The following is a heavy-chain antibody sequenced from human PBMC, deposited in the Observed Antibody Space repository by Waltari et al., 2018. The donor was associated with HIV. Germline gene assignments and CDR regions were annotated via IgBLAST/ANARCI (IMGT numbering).Heavy chain of an antibody. V-gene: IGHV3-33*01. D-gene: IGHD5-12*01. CDR1: GFTFSSSG. J-gene: IGHJ4*02. CDR3: ARHPTPFTGYNSFDY. CDR2: IWFDGVNK. Sequence: QVQLVESGGGVVQPGRSLRLSCAASGFTFSSSGMPWVRQAPGKGLDWVAVIWFDGVNKYYADSVKGRFTISRDNSKNTLYLQMNSLRAEDTAVYYCARHPTPFTGYNSFDYWGQGTLVTVSS.